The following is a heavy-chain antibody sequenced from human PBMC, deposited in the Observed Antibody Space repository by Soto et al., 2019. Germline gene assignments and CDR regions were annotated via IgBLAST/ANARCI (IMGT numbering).Heavy chain of an antibody. CDR1: GGTFNNYP. Sequence: QVQLVQSGAEVKKPGSSVKVSCKASGGTFNNYPVTWVRQAPGQGLEWMGGIITKLGTANYAQKFEGRVTITADESTSTAYMELSSLRSEDTAVYYCASSYGTSWYGDYWGQGTLVTVSS. J-gene: IGHJ4*02. CDR2: IITKLGTA. CDR3: ASSYGTSWYGDY. D-gene: IGHD6-13*01. V-gene: IGHV1-69*01.